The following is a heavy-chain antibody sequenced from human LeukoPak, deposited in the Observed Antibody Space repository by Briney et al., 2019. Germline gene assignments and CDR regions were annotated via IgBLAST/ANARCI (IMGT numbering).Heavy chain of an antibody. V-gene: IGHV1-18*01. CDR3: AREKEPPPNRGGEGNWFDP. D-gene: IGHD1-14*01. Sequence: ASVKVSCKASGYTFTSYGISWVRQAPGQGLEWMGWISAYNGNTNYAQKLQGRVTMTTDTSTSTAYMELRSLRSDDTAVYYCAREKEPPPNRGGEGNWFDPWGQGTLVTVSS. J-gene: IGHJ5*02. CDR1: GYTFTSYG. CDR2: ISAYNGNT.